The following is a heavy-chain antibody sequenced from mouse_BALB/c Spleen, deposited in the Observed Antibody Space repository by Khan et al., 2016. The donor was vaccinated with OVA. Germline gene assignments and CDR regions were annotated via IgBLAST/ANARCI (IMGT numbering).Heavy chain of an antibody. CDR1: GFSLTTYG. Sequence: QVQLKESGPGLVQPSQSLSITCTVSGFSLTTYGVHWVRQSPGKGLEWLGVIWSGGSTDYNAAFIYRLSISKDSSKSQVFFKMNSLQVNDTAIYXCARTYDYDEGLAYWGQGTLVTVSA. CDR3: ARTYDYDEGLAY. CDR2: IWSGGST. V-gene: IGHV2-2*02. D-gene: IGHD2-4*01. J-gene: IGHJ3*01.